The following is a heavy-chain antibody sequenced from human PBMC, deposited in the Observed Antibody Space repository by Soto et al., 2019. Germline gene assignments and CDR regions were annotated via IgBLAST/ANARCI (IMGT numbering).Heavy chain of an antibody. Sequence: DVQLVESGGGLIQPGESLSLSCAAFGLTISGKKYVAWVRQAPGKALEWVSAHYDVDGSFYADSVKGRFTTSRDSSKTPVYLQMNDLRPDDTAVYYCATWHEREHAYDVWGQGTTVTVSS. CDR3: ATWHEREHAYDV. V-gene: IGHV3-53*01. CDR1: GLTISGKKY. CDR2: HYDVDGS. J-gene: IGHJ3*01. D-gene: IGHD1-1*01.